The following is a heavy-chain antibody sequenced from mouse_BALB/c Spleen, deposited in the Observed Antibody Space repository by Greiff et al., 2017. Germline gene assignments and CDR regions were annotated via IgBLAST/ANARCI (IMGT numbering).Heavy chain of an antibody. CDR1: GFTFSDYY. CDR3: ARDHYRYDGDGWFAY. Sequence: EVQRVESGGGLVKPGGSLKLSCAASGFTFSDYYMYWVRQTPEKRLEWVATISDGGSYTYYPDSVKGRFTISRDNAKNNLYLQMSSLKSEDTAMYYCARDHYRYDGDGWFAYWGQGTLVTVSA. CDR2: ISDGGSYT. D-gene: IGHD2-14*01. J-gene: IGHJ3*01. V-gene: IGHV5-4*02.